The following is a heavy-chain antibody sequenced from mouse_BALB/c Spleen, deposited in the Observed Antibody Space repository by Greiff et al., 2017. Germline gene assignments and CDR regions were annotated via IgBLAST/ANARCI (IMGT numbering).Heavy chain of an antibody. J-gene: IGHJ2*01. CDR1: GFSLTSYG. CDR2: IWAGGST. V-gene: IGHV2-9*02. D-gene: IGHD5-5*01. Sequence: VKLVESGPGLVAPSQSLSITCTVSGFSLTSYGVHWVRQPPGKGLEWLGVIWAGGSTNYNSALMSRLSISKDNSKSQVFLKMNSLQTDDTAMYYCARDLPRGGYYFDYWGQGTTLTVSS. CDR3: ARDLPRGGYYFDY.